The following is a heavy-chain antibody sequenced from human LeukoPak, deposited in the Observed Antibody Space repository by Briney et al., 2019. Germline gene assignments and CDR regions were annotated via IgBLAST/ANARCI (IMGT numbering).Heavy chain of an antibody. CDR3: ARYVGIAAAGVNMDV. CDR2: ISSSSSYI. J-gene: IGHJ6*02. V-gene: IGHV3-21*04. Sequence: PGGSLRLSCAASGFTFSSYSMNCVRQAPGKGLEWVSSISSSSSYIYYADSVKGRFTISRDNAKNSLYLQMNSLRAEDTAVYYCARYVGIAAAGVNMDVWGQGTTVTVSS. CDR1: GFTFSSYS. D-gene: IGHD6-13*01.